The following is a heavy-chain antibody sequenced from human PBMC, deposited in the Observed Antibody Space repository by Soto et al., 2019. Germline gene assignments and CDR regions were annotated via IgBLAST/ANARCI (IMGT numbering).Heavy chain of an antibody. CDR3: ARGGDSSRTGWFDP. Sequence: QVRLHESGPGLVKPSETLSLTCTVSGGAINSYYCSWIRQSPGKGLEWLGYIAYSGTTKYNPSLKSRVPISSDTSKNQFSLKLKSVTAADTAVYYCARGGDSSRTGWFDPWGQGTLVTVSS. D-gene: IGHD6-13*01. V-gene: IGHV4-59*01. CDR1: GGAINSYY. CDR2: IAYSGTT. J-gene: IGHJ5*02.